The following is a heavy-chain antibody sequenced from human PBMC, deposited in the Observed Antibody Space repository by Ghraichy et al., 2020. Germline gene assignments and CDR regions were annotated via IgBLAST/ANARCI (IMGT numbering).Heavy chain of an antibody. Sequence: SQTLSLTCAVYNGSFSGYYWSWIRQPPGKGLEWIGEINRSGSANYNPSLKSRVTMSVDTSKNQFSLKLNSATAADTAVYYCAGVVVAGTRWFDPWGQGTLVTVSS. V-gene: IGHV4-34*01. CDR2: INRSGSA. CDR3: AGVVVAGTRWFDP. J-gene: IGHJ5*02. CDR1: NGSFSGYY. D-gene: IGHD2-15*01.